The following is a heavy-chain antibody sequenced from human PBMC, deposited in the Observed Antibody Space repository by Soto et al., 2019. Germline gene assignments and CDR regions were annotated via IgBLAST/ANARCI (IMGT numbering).Heavy chain of an antibody. Sequence: GGALRLSCTASGFTFGDYAMSWVRQAPGKGLEWVGFIRSKAYGGTTEYAASVKGRFTISRDDYKSIAYLQMNSLKTEDTAVYYCTRVGTYDSSGPDAFDIWGQGTMVTVSS. CDR3: TRVGTYDSSGPDAFDI. D-gene: IGHD3-22*01. CDR1: GFTFGDYA. J-gene: IGHJ3*02. CDR2: IRSKAYGGTT. V-gene: IGHV3-49*04.